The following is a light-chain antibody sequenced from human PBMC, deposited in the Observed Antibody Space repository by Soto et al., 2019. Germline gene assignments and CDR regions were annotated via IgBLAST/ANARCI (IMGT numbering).Light chain of an antibody. J-gene: IGLJ6*01. CDR2: NAS. CDR1: SRDVGSYNR. CDR3: SLDTSSSAYV. V-gene: IGLV2-18*01. Sequence: QSALTQPPSVSGSPGQSVTISCTGTSRDVGSYNRVSWYQQPPGTAPKLMIYNASNRPSGVPDRFSGSKSGTTASLTISGLKAEDEADYYCSLDTSSSAYVFGGGTKVTVL.